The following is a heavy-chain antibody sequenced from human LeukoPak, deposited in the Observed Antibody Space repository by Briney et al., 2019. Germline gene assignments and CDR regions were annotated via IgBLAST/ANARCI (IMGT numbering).Heavy chain of an antibody. D-gene: IGHD3-3*01. Sequence: SETPSLTCTVSGGSISSYYWSWIRQPAGKGLEWIGRIYTSGSTNYNPSLKSRVTISIDKSKNHFSLNLSSVTAADTAVYYCARHNTIFGVPVPLYYWGQGPLVTVSS. J-gene: IGHJ4*02. CDR2: IYTSGST. CDR3: ARHNTIFGVPVPLYY. CDR1: GGSISSYY. V-gene: IGHV4-4*07.